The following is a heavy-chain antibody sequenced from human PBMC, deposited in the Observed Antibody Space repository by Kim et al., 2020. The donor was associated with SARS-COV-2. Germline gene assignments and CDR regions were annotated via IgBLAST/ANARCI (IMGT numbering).Heavy chain of an antibody. V-gene: IGHV3-23*01. J-gene: IGHJ4*02. CDR3: ARDHRIRSSWLVVTY. CDR1: GFTFITYA. CDR2: ISHSGDST. Sequence: GGSLRLSCAASGFTFITYAMSWVRQAPGKGLEWVSAISHSGDSTYYADSVKGRFTISRDHSKNTMYLQMNSLKVEDTAVYYCARDHRIRSSWLVVTYWGQGTLATVS. D-gene: IGHD6-13*01.